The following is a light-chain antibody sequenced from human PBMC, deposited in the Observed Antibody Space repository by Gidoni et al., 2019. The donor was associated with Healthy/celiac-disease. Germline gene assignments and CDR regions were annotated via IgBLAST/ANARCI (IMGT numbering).Light chain of an antibody. Sequence: QSVLTQPPSASGTPGQRVTISCSGSSSNIGSNTVNWYQQLPGTAPQLLIYSNNQRPSGAPDRFSGSKSGTSASLAISGLQSEDEADYYCAAWDDSLNGPVFGGGTKLTVL. CDR3: AAWDDSLNGPV. J-gene: IGLJ2*01. V-gene: IGLV1-44*01. CDR1: SSNIGSNT. CDR2: SNN.